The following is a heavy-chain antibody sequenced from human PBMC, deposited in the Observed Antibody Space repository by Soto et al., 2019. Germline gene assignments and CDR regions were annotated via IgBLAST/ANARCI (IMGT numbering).Heavy chain of an antibody. CDR1: GGSISSGDYY. V-gene: IGHV4-30-4*01. CDR3: ARFTDYGENQLNDY. D-gene: IGHD4-17*01. J-gene: IGHJ4*02. CDR2: IYYSGST. Sequence: SETLSLTCTVSGGSISSGDYYWSWIRQPPGKGLEWIGYIYYSGSTYYNPSLKSRVTISVDTSKNQFSLKLSSVTAADTAVYYCARFTDYGENQLNDYWGQGTLVTVSS.